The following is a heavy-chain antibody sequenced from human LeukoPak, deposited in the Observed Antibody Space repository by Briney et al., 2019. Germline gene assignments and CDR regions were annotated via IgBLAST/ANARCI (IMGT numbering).Heavy chain of an antibody. CDR2: ISYDGSSK. Sequence: PGRSLRLSCAASGFTFSSYPMHWVRQAPGKGLEWVAVISYDGSSKYYADSVKGRFTISRDNSKNTLFLQMNSLRAEDTAVYHCARSYDSGWYVSDHWGQGTLVTVSS. J-gene: IGHJ4*02. CDR1: GFTFSSYP. D-gene: IGHD6-19*01. V-gene: IGHV3-30*03. CDR3: ARSYDSGWYVSDH.